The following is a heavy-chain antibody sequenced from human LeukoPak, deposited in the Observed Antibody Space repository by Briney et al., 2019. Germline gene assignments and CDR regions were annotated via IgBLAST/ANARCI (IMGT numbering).Heavy chain of an antibody. D-gene: IGHD1-26*01. V-gene: IGHV4-30-2*01. Sequence: SQTLSLTCAVSGGSISSGGYSWSWIRQPPGKGLEWIGYIYHSGSTYYNPSLKSRVTISVDRSKNQFSLKLSSVTAADTAVYYCARGGYGGAPDYWGQGTLVTVSS. CDR3: ARGGYGGAPDY. J-gene: IGHJ4*02. CDR2: IYHSGST. CDR1: GGSISSGGYS.